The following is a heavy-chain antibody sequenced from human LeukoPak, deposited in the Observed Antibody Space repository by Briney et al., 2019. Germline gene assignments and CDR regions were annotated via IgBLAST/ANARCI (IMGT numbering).Heavy chain of an antibody. J-gene: IGHJ5*02. CDR3: AKGQSIAAAGTDYNNWFDP. CDR1: GFTFSSYG. V-gene: IGHV3-23*01. Sequence: GGTLRLSCAASGFTFSSYGMSWVRQAPGKGLEWVSAISGSGGSTYYADSVKGRFTISRDNSKNTLYLQMNSLRAEDTAVYYCAKGQSIAAAGTDYNNWFDPWGQGTLVTVSS. CDR2: ISGSGGST. D-gene: IGHD6-13*01.